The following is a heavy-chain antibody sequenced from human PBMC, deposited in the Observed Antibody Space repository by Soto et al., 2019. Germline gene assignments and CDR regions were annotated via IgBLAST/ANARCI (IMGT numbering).Heavy chain of an antibody. J-gene: IGHJ4*02. V-gene: IGHV3-23*01. CDR2: IYGSGGDS. D-gene: IGHD6-13*01. CDR3: AKGSGSSRPYTFDY. Sequence: EVQLLESGGGLVQPGGSLRVSCAASGFRFNSYVMSWVRQAPGKGLEWISAIYGSGGDSYHADSVKGRFAISRDNTKNTLYLQMNSLSAEDTAIYYCAKGSGSSRPYTFDYWGQGTPVTVSS. CDR1: GFRFNSYV.